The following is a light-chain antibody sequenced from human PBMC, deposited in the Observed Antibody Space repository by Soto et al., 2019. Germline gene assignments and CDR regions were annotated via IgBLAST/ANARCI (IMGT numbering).Light chain of an antibody. V-gene: IGLV2-23*02. CDR2: EVR. J-gene: IGLJ3*02. Sequence: QSALTQPASVSGSPGQSITISCTGTSSDVGTYNLVSWYQQHPGKAPKLLIYEVRKRPSSISSRFSGSKSDNTASLTISGLQAEDEADYYCSSYAGSNSVVFGGGTKVTVL. CDR1: SSDVGTYNL. CDR3: SSYAGSNSVV.